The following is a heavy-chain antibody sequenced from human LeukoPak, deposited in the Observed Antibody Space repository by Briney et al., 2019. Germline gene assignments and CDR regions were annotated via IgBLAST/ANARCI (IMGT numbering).Heavy chain of an antibody. CDR2: ISSSGSTI. CDR1: EFTFRRYE. Sequence: GGCLRLSPAASEFTFRRYEMNSGPQAPGTRREWVSYISSSGSTIYYADSVKGRFTISRDNAKNTLYLQMNSLRAEDTAVYCCARGVGVTMIVYWGQGTLVTVSS. V-gene: IGHV3-48*03. J-gene: IGHJ4*02. D-gene: IGHD1-26*01. CDR3: ARGVGVTMIVY.